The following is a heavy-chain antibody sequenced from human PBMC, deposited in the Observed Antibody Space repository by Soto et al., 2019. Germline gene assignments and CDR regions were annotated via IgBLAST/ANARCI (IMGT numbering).Heavy chain of an antibody. J-gene: IGHJ6*02. Sequence: GGSLRLSCAASGFTFSSYGMHWVRQAPGKGLEWVAVISYDGSNKYYADSVKGRFTISRDNSKNTLYLQMNSLRAEDTAVYYCAKDPAYDFWSGYYMTGRDYGMDVWGQGTTVTVSS. CDR3: AKDPAYDFWSGYYMTGRDYGMDV. CDR2: ISYDGSNK. V-gene: IGHV3-30*18. CDR1: GFTFSSYG. D-gene: IGHD3-3*01.